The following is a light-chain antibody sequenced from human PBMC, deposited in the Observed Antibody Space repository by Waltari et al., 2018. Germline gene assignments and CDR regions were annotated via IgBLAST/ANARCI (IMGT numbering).Light chain of an antibody. Sequence: DIQMTQAPSTLSASVGDRVTITCRASQRIGRWLAWYEPKPGRAPKLPIYRTYNLESGVPSTCSGSGSGTDFTLTISGLQPDDFATYYCQQYNSPPWTFGQGTKVEIK. J-gene: IGKJ1*01. CDR2: RTY. V-gene: IGKV1-5*03. CDR3: QQYNSPPWT. CDR1: QRIGRW.